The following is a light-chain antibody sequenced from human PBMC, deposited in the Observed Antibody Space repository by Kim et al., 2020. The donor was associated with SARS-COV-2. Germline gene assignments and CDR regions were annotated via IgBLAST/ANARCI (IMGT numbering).Light chain of an antibody. Sequence: SYELTQPPSVSVSPGQTASITCSGDKLGNKYACWYQQRPGPSPVLVIYQHNNRPSGIPERFSGSNSENTAPLTISRTQPMDEADYYCQAWERSTVAFGGG. V-gene: IGLV3-1*01. CDR3: QAWERSTVA. CDR1: KLGNKY. J-gene: IGLJ2*01. CDR2: QHN.